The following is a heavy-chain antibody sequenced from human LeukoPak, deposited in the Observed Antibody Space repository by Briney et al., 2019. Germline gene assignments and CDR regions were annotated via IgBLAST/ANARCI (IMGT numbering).Heavy chain of an antibody. D-gene: IGHD5-12*01. Sequence: GGSLRLSCVASEFSFSSYAMSWVRQAPGKGLEWVSAISGSGGYTYYADSVKGRFTISRDNSKNTLYLHMNGLRAEDTAVYYCARGPSGYHNTGGQGTLVTVSS. V-gene: IGHV3-23*01. CDR1: EFSFSSYA. J-gene: IGHJ4*02. CDR2: ISGSGGYT. CDR3: ARGPSGYHNT.